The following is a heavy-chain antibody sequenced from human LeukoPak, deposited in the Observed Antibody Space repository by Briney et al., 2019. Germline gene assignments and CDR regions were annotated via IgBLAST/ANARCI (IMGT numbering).Heavy chain of an antibody. CDR3: SESLNY. J-gene: IGHJ4*02. CDR2: IKEDGSET. Sequence: PGGSLRLSCAASGFTFSRSWMDWVRQAPGKWLEWVANIKEDGSETHYVDSAKGRFTISRDNAKSSLYLQMDSLRVEDTAIYYCSESLNYWGQGTLVTVSS. CDR1: GFTFSRSW. V-gene: IGHV3-7*01.